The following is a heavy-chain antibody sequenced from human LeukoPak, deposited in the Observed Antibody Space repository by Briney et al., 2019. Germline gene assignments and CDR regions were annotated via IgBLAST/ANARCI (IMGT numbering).Heavy chain of an antibody. V-gene: IGHV4-34*01. CDR1: GGSFSDYY. CDR3: ARGVWFGERGEYYYYGMDV. Sequence: PSETLSLTCAVYGGSFSDYYWRWVRQPPGKGLEWIGEINHSGRTNYNPSLKSRVTISVDTSKKQFSLKLSSVTAADTAVYYCARGVWFGERGEYYYYGMDVRGQGTTVTVSS. J-gene: IGHJ6*01. CDR2: INHSGRT. D-gene: IGHD3-10*01.